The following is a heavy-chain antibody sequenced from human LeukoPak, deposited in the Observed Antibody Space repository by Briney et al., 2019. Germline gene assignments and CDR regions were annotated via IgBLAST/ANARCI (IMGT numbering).Heavy chain of an antibody. Sequence: GGSLRLSCAASGFTFSSYSMNWVRLAPGKGLESVSSISSSSSYIYYADSVKGRFTISRDNAKNSLYLQMNSLRAEDTAVYYCARDWGELFGSDYWGQGTLVTVSS. CDR3: ARDWGELFGSDY. J-gene: IGHJ4*02. CDR1: GFTFSSYS. CDR2: ISSSSSYI. V-gene: IGHV3-21*01. D-gene: IGHD1-26*01.